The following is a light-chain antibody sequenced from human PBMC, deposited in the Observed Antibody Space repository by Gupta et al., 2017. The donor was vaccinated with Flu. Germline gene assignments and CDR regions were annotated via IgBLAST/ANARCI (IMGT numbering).Light chain of an antibody. CDR3: SSYKSTSTLDV. V-gene: IGLV2-14*01. CDR2: EVS. Sequence: QSALTQPASVSGSPGQSITISCTGTSSDVGGSDYVSWYQKHPGKAPKLIIFEVSNRPSGVSSRFSGSKSGNTASLTISGLQAEDEADYYCSSYKSTSTLDVFGSGTKLTVL. J-gene: IGLJ1*01. CDR1: SSDVGGSDY.